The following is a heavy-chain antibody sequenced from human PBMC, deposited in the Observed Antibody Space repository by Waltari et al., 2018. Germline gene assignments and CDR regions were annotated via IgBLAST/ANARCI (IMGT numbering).Heavy chain of an antibody. J-gene: IGHJ5*02. D-gene: IGHD4-17*01. V-gene: IGHV1-69*12. Sequence: QVQLVQSGAEVKKPGSSVKVSCTASGGTFSSYAIRWVRQDTGQGLEWMGGIIPIFGTANYAQKFQGRVTITADESTSTAYMELSSLRSEDTAVYYCARDRRTVTTINWFDPWGQGTLVTVSS. CDR3: ARDRRTVTTINWFDP. CDR1: GGTFSSYA. CDR2: IIPIFGTA.